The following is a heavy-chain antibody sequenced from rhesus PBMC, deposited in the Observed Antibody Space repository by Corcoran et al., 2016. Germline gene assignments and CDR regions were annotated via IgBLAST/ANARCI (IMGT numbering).Heavy chain of an antibody. Sequence: QVLLQESGPGLVKPSETLSLTCTVSGVSFRSHWWTWVRQSPGRGLEWIGEINGNTGHTNYNPSLKSRVTISKDASKNQLSLQLNSMTAADTALYYCTRHNDSPLDSWGQGVVVTVSS. D-gene: IGHD1-32*01. CDR2: INGNTGHT. CDR1: GVSFRSHW. V-gene: IGHV4-80*01. J-gene: IGHJ6*01. CDR3: TRHNDSPLDS.